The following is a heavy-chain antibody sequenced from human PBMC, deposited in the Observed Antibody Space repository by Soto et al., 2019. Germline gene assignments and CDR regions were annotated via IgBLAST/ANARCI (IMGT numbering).Heavy chain of an antibody. V-gene: IGHV3-23*01. Sequence: EVQVLESGGGLIQPGGSLRLSCVISRLTFSSYALNWVRQAPGEWLEWVSSISGSGDTTSYADSVKGRFTISRDISKNTLYLQVNSLRVGDTSLYYCAKADYSYSWAPGDYWGQGTLVTVSS. CDR2: ISGSGDTT. CDR3: AKADYSYSWAPGDY. CDR1: RLTFSSYA. J-gene: IGHJ4*02. D-gene: IGHD6-13*01.